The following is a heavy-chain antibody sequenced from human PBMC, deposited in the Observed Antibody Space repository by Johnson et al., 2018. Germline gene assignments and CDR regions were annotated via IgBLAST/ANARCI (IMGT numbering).Heavy chain of an antibody. J-gene: IGHJ6*02. CDR2: ISWDGSYT. Sequence: VQSGGVVAQPGGSLRLSCAASGFTFDAYSMVWVRQLPGRGLEWVSLISWDGSYTYYADSVKGRFTISRDNSKNSLFLPMNSLRTEDPACCYCAQAVNQKYSYHFGMDVWGRGTTVTVSS. CDR1: GFTFDAYS. CDR3: AQAVNQKYSYHFGMDV. V-gene: IGHV3-43*01.